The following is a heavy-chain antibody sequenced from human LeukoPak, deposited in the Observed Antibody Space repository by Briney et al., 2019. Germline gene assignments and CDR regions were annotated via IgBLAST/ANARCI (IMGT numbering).Heavy chain of an antibody. V-gene: IGHV4-59*01. CDR2: IYYTWST. D-gene: IGHD3-10*01. J-gene: IGHJ3*02. CDR1: GGSNRPYY. CDR3: ARAYYYGSGTFDI. Sequence: SETLSLTRTVSGGSNRPYYWSWIRQPPPKGLEWIGYIYYTWSTYYNPSLKSRVTISVDTSKNLFSLKLSSVTAADTAVYYCARAYYYGSGTFDIWGQGTMVTVSS.